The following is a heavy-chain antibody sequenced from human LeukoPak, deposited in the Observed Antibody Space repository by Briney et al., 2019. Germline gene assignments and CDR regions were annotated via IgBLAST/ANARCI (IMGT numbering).Heavy chain of an antibody. V-gene: IGHV4-59*12. CDR1: GGSISSYY. CDR3: ATKGGDCSSTSCYNWFDP. J-gene: IGHJ5*02. CDR2: IYYSGSA. Sequence: SETLSLTCTVSGGSISSYYWSWIRQPPGKGLEWVGYIYYSGSANYNPSLKSRVTISVDTSKNQFSLKLSSVTAADTAVYYCATKGGDCSSTSCYNWFDPWGQGTLVTVSS. D-gene: IGHD2-2*01.